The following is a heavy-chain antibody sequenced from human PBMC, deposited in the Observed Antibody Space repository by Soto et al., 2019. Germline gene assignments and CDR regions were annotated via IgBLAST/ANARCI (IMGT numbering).Heavy chain of an antibody. J-gene: IGHJ6*03. CDR3: ARDRAPNSYDFWSGYYPLYYYYYMDV. D-gene: IGHD3-3*01. Sequence: EVQLVESGGGLVQPGGSLRLSCAASGFTFSSYWMSWVRQAPGKGLEWVANIKQDGSEKYYVDSVKGRFTISRDNAKNSLYLQMTSLRAEDTAVYYCARDRAPNSYDFWSGYYPLYYYYYMDVWGKGTTVTVSS. CDR1: GFTFSSYW. CDR2: IKQDGSEK. V-gene: IGHV3-7*01.